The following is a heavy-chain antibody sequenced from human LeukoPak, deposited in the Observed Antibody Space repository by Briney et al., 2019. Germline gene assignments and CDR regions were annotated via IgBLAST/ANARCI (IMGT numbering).Heavy chain of an antibody. D-gene: IGHD6-19*01. CDR1: GFTFSSYG. CDR2: ISYDGSNK. CDR3: AKDSGSGWYLGYYFDY. V-gene: IGHV3-30*18. Sequence: GGSLRLSCAATGFTFSSYGMHWVRQAPGQGLEWVAAISYDGSNKYYADSVKGRFTISRDNSKNTLYPQMNSLRAEDTAVYYCAKDSGSGWYLGYYFDYWGQGTLVTVSS. J-gene: IGHJ4*02.